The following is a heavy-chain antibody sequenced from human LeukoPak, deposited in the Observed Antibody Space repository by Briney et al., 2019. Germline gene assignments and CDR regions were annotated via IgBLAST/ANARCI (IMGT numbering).Heavy chain of an antibody. D-gene: IGHD5-24*01. CDR3: ARRAKDGYNVPYYFDY. V-gene: IGHV1-46*01. J-gene: IGHJ4*02. CDR2: INPSGGST. Sequence: ASVKVSCKASGYTFTGYYMHWVRQAPGQGLEWMGIINPSGGSTSYAQKFQGRVTMTRDTSTSTVYMELSSLRSEDTAVYYCARRAKDGYNVPYYFDYWGQGTLVTVSS. CDR1: GYTFTGYY.